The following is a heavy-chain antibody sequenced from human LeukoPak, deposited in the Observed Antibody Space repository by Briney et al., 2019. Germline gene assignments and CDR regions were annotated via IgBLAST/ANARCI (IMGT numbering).Heavy chain of an antibody. CDR3: AKNPQYYYDSSGFFEY. D-gene: IGHD3-22*01. CDR2: ISGSGGST. Sequence: GGSLRLSCAASRFTFSGYAMNWVRQAPGKGLEWVSAISGSGGSTYYADSVKGRFTISRDNSKNTLYLQMNSLRVEDTAVYYCAKNPQYYYDSSGFFEYWGQGTLVTVSS. CDR1: RFTFSGYA. J-gene: IGHJ4*02. V-gene: IGHV3-23*01.